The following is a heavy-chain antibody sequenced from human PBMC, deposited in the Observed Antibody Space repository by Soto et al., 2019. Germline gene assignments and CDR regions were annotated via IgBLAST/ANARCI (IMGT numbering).Heavy chain of an antibody. J-gene: IGHJ4*02. D-gene: IGHD6-13*01. CDR1: GYNFTSYG. CDR3: AIVIEASVDFDY. CDR2: ISAYNVNT. V-gene: IGHV1-18*01. Sequence: QIQLVQSGAAVKKPGASVKVSCKASGYNFTSYGIRWVRQAPGQGLEWMGWISAYNVNTNYAQRLQGRVTMTTDTSTSTAYMELRSLRSDDTAVYYCAIVIEASVDFDYWGQGTLVTGSS.